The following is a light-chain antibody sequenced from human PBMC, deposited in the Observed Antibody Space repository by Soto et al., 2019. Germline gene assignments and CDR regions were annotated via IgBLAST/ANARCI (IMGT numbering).Light chain of an antibody. CDR3: QPYNIWPLT. V-gene: IGKV3-15*01. CDR1: QGSGDT. CDR2: DTS. J-gene: IGKJ4*01. Sequence: EVVMRQSPATLSVSPGEGDTLSCSASQGSGDTLAWYQHKPGQTPRLLIYDTSTRATGVPTRFSGSRSGAEFTLNINGLQSEDFAVYYCQPYNIWPLTFGGGTKVEIK.